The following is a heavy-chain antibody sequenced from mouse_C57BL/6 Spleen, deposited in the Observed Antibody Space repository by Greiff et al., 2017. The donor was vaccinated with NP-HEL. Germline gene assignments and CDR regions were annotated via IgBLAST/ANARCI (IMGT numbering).Heavy chain of an antibody. V-gene: IGHV3-6*01. J-gene: IGHJ1*03. D-gene: IGHD1-1*01. CDR3: ARDRTTVVRPHWYFDV. Sequence: EVQLQESGPGLVKPSQSLSLPCSVTGYSITSGYYWNWIRQFPGNKLEWMGYISYDGSNNYNPSLKNRISITRDTSKNQFFLKLNSVTTEDTATYYCARDRTTVVRPHWYFDVWGTGTTVTVSS. CDR2: ISYDGSN. CDR1: GYSITSGYY.